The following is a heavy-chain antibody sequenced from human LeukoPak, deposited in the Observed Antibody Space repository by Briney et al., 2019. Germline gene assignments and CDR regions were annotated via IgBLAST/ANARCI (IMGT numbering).Heavy chain of an antibody. D-gene: IGHD6-13*01. CDR2: INHSGST. V-gene: IGHV4-34*01. CDR3: ARGSSWYGYDAFDI. Sequence: PSETLSLTCAVYGGSFSGYYWSWIRQPPGKGLEWIGEINHSGSTNYNPSLKSRVTISVDTSKNQFSLKLSSVTAADTAVYYCARGSSWYGYDAFDIWGQGTMVTVSS. CDR1: GGSFSGYY. J-gene: IGHJ3*02.